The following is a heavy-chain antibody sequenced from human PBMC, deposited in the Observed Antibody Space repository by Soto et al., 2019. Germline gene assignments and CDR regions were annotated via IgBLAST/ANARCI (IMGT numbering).Heavy chain of an antibody. CDR1: GFTLSGYA. J-gene: IGHJ6*03. D-gene: IGHD6-6*01. Sequence: EVQLAESGGGLAQPGGSLRLSCAASGFTLSGYAMDWVRKAPGKGLEYVSGISSNGVGTYYANSVQGRFTISRDNSKNTVYRQMGSLRPEDMAVYYCARRARPDFYYMDVWGKGTTVTVSS. CDR3: ARRARPDFYYMDV. V-gene: IGHV3-64*01. CDR2: ISSNGVGT.